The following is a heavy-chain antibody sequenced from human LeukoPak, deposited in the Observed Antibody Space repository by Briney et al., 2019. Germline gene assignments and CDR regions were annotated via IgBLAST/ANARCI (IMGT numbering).Heavy chain of an antibody. Sequence: GRSLRLSCAASGFTFDDYAMHWVRQAPGKGLEWVSGISWNSGSIGYADSVKGRFTISRDNAKNSLYLQMNSLRAEDMALYYCAKDIAAAALYAFDIWGQGTMDTVSS. CDR3: AKDIAAAALYAFDI. J-gene: IGHJ3*02. CDR2: ISWNSGSI. V-gene: IGHV3-9*03. CDR1: GFTFDDYA. D-gene: IGHD6-13*01.